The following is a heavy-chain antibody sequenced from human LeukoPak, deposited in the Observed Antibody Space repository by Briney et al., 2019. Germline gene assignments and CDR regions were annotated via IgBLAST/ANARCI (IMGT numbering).Heavy chain of an antibody. J-gene: IGHJ6*03. CDR1: GFTYGEYH. CDR3: AKVCYCYGSGSPWYMDV. CDR2: IRSKAYDGTT. V-gene: IGHV3-49*04. D-gene: IGHD3-10*01. Sequence: GGSLRLPCTASGFTYGEYHMSWVRQAPGKGREWVGLIRSKAYDGTTEYSASVKGRFTISRDDSKIIVYLQMNSLRAEDTAVYYCAKVCYCYGSGSPWYMDVWGKGATVTISS.